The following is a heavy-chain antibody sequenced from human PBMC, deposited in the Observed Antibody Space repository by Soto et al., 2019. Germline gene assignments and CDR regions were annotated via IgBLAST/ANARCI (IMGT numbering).Heavy chain of an antibody. CDR2: ISSSSSTI. V-gene: IGHV3-48*04. Sequence: GGSLRLSCAASGFTFSSYSMNWVRQAPGKGLECISYISSSSSTIYYADSVKGRFTISRDNAKNSLYLQMNSLRAEDTAVYYCARDFYGDDLIDYWGQGTLVTVS. CDR1: GFTFSSYS. CDR3: ARDFYGDDLIDY. J-gene: IGHJ4*02. D-gene: IGHD4-17*01.